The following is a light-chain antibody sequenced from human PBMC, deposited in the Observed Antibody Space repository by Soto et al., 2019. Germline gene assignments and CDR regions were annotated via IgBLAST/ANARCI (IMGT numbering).Light chain of an antibody. V-gene: IGKV1-33*01. CDR1: QDITNH. CDR2: DAS. J-gene: IGKJ3*01. Sequence: DIQMTQSPSSLSASVGDTVTITCQASQDITNHLNWYQQKPGEAPNLLIYDASHLETGVPSRFSGSGAGTYFTLTISSLQPEDIATYYCQKYDDVPQFGPGTKV. CDR3: QKYDDVPQ.